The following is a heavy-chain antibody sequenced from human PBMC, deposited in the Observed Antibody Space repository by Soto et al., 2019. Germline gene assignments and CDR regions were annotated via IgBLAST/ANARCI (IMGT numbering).Heavy chain of an antibody. Sequence: PSETLSLTCTVSGGSISSYYWSWIRQPPGKGLERIGYIYYSGSTNYNPSIKSRVTISVDTSKNQFSLKLSSVTAADTAVYYCARLEQWLVRGFDYYYGMDVWGQGTTVT. J-gene: IGHJ6*02. CDR3: ARLEQWLVRGFDYYYGMDV. CDR2: IYYSGST. CDR1: GGSISSYY. V-gene: IGHV4-59*08. D-gene: IGHD6-19*01.